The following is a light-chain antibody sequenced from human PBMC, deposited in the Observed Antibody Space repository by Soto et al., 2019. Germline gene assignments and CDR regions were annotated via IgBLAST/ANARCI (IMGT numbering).Light chain of an antibody. V-gene: IGKV1-39*01. CDR3: QQSFSTPQWT. CDR2: ATS. CDR1: QSITRY. Sequence: DIQMTQSPSSLSASVGDRVTITCRASQSITRYLNWFQQKPGKAPKLLIFATSPLQSGVPSRFSGSGSGTDFTLTISSLQPEDFATYYCQQSFSTPQWTFGQGTKVEIK. J-gene: IGKJ1*01.